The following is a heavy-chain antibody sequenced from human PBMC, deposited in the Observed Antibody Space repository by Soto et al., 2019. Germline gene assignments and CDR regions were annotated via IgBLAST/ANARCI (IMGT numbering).Heavy chain of an antibody. CDR1: GFTFSDRY. V-gene: IGHV3-72*01. Sequence: EVQLVESGGGLVQPGGSLTLSCAGSGFTFSDRYMDWVRQAPGKGLEWVGRSRNRDNGYTTEFAASVKGRFTISRDDSKNSLDLQMNSLKAEDTAVYYCVRGGRILITFGGIIVNGAFDIWGQGTMVTVSS. CDR3: VRGGRILITFGGIIVNGAFDI. J-gene: IGHJ3*02. CDR2: SRNRDNGYTT. D-gene: IGHD3-16*02.